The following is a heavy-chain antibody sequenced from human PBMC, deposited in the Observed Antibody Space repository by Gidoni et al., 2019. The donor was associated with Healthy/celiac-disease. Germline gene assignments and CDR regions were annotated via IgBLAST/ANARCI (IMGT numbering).Heavy chain of an antibody. Sequence: QVQLVESGGGVVQPGRSLRLSCAASGFTFSSYGMHWVRQAPGKGLEWVAVISYDGSNKYYADSVKGRFTISRDNSKNTLYLQMNRLRAEDTAVYYCAKGASTYYYYYGMDVWGQGTTVTVSS. CDR1: GFTFSSYG. CDR2: ISYDGSNK. CDR3: AKGASTYYYYYGMDV. V-gene: IGHV3-30*18. J-gene: IGHJ6*02.